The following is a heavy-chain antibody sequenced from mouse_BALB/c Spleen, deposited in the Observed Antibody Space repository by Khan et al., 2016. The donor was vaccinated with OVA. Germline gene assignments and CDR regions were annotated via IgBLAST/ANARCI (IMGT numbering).Heavy chain of an antibody. CDR2: TSPGGGIT. V-gene: IGHV5-12-1*01. CDR3: ARHSDWEWAMDY. CDR1: GFAFSSYD. Sequence: EVELVESGGGLVKPGGSLKLSCAASGFAFSSYDMSWVRQTPEKRLTWVAYTSPGGGITSYADTVRGRFTISRDNAKNTLYLQMSSLNSEDPAMYYRARHSDWEWAMDYWGQGTSVTVSS. D-gene: IGHD4-1*01. J-gene: IGHJ4*01.